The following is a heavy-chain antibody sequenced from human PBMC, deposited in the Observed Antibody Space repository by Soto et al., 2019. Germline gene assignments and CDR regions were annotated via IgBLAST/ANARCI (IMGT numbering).Heavy chain of an antibody. V-gene: IGHV4-31*03. Sequence: SETLSLTCTVSGASVSNGAYYWGWVRQRAGRGLEWIGYVYESGYTYYNMSLKSRLTISLDRSNNQFSLGLTSVTAADTAVYYCVRAMRHTAIVYRWFDPWGQGTLVTVST. CDR2: VYESGYT. J-gene: IGHJ5*02. CDR3: VRAMRHTAIVYRWFDP. D-gene: IGHD5-18*01. CDR1: GASVSNGAYY.